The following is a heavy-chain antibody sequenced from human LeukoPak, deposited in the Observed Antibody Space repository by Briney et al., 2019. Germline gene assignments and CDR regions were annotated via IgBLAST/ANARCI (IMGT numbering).Heavy chain of an antibody. CDR3: ARGYSSSYRIDY. CDR1: GFTFSSYW. J-gene: IGHJ4*02. CDR2: INTDGSST. Sequence: GGSLRLSCAASGFTFSSYWMHWVRQAPGKGLVWVSRINTDGSSTTYADSVKGRFTIFRDNAKNTLYLQMNSLSAEDTAVYYCARGYSSSYRIDYWGQGTLVTVSS. V-gene: IGHV3-74*01. D-gene: IGHD6-6*01.